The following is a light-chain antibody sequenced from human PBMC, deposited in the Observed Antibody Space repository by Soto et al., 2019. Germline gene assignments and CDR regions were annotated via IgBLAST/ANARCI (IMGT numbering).Light chain of an antibody. CDR2: AAS. J-gene: IGKJ2*01. CDR1: QSISSSY. V-gene: IGKV3-20*01. CDR3: QLYGGSHMFS. Sequence: EIVLTQSPGTLSLSPGEGAALSCRTSQSISSSYLAWYQQKPGQAPRLLIYAASSRATGIPDRFSGSGSGTDFPLTISRLEPEDFAVYYCQLYGGSHMFSFGQGTKLEI.